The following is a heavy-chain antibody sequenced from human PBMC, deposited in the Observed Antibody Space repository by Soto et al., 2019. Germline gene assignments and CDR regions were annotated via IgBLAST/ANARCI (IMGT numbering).Heavy chain of an antibody. CDR1: GFRFSSYA. J-gene: IGHJ5*02. Sequence: EVRLLESGGAVIQRGGSLRLSCVTSGFRFSSYAMSWVRQAPGKGLEWVAAIIGRGDNFQYADSVKGRFTISRDVSKNTLYLQMDSLGAEDTAIYHCAKDRCGDESCYNFDAWGQGTLVTVSS. CDR3: AKDRCGDESCYNFDA. D-gene: IGHD5-12*01. V-gene: IGHV3-23*01. CDR2: IIGRGDNF.